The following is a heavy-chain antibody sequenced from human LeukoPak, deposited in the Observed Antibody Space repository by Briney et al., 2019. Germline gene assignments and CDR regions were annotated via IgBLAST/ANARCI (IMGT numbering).Heavy chain of an antibody. CDR1: GFTFTSYG. J-gene: IGHJ2*01. CDR2: KWYHGKKK. D-gene: IGHD3-22*01. Sequence: PGRSLRLTCAASGFTFTSYGMHWVRQAPGKGLVWLVGKWYHGKKKYYAESLKGRFTISRDNPENTMYLQLNTLTAEDTAVYYCARDIRTMIAGRYFDLWGRGTLVTVSS. CDR3: ARDIRTMIAGRYFDL. V-gene: IGHV3-33*01.